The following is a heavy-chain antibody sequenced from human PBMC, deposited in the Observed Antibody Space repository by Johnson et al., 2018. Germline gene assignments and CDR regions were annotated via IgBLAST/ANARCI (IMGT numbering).Heavy chain of an antibody. J-gene: IGHJ1*01. CDR3: ARSQSAYYGDYVGAEYFQH. CDR2: ISWNSGSI. Sequence: EVQLVESGGGLVQPGRSLGLSCAASGFTFDDYAMHWVRQAPGKGLEWVSGISWNSGSIGYADSVKVWFTISRDNAKNSRHLQMNSRRAEDTAVYYCARSQSAYYGDYVGAEYFQHWGQGTLVTVSS. D-gene: IGHD4-17*01. CDR1: GFTFDDYA. V-gene: IGHV3-9*01.